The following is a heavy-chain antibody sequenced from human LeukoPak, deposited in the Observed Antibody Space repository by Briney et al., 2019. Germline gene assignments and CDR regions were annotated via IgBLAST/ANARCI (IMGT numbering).Heavy chain of an antibody. Sequence: GGSLRLSCAASGFTFSSYWMHWVRQAPGKGLVWVSRINTDGSSTNYADSVKGRFTISRDNAKNTLYLQMSSLRAEDTAVYYCARGHIVVGYYYYMDVWGKGTTVTVSS. CDR3: ARGHIVVGYYYYMDV. D-gene: IGHD2-15*01. CDR2: INTDGSST. J-gene: IGHJ6*03. V-gene: IGHV3-74*01. CDR1: GFTFSSYW.